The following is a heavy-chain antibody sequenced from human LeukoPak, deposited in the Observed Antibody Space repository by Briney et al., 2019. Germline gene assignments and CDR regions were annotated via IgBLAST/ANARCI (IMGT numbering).Heavy chain of an antibody. V-gene: IGHV5-51*01. CDR3: ARQLSSGSGGAFEI. Sequence: GESLKISCKGSGYRFTSYWIGWVRQMPRKGLEWMGIIYPGDSDSRYSPSFQGQVTMSAEKSISTAYLQWSSLKASDTAMYYCARQLSSGSGGAFEIWGQGTMVTVSS. D-gene: IGHD6-19*01. J-gene: IGHJ3*02. CDR1: GYRFTSYW. CDR2: IYPGDSDS.